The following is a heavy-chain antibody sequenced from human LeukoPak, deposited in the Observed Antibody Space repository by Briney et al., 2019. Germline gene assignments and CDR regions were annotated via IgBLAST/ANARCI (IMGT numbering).Heavy chain of an antibody. CDR2: IYYSGST. J-gene: IGHJ4*02. CDR3: ARHGHYFDSSGYSPYYFDY. Sequence: PSETLSLTCAVSGYSIRSGYYWGWIRQPPGKGLEWIGSIYYSGSTYYNPSLKSRVTISVDTSKNQFSLKLSSVTAADTAVYYCARHGHYFDSSGYSPYYFDYWGQGTLVTVSS. V-gene: IGHV4-38-2*01. D-gene: IGHD3-22*01. CDR1: GYSIRSGYY.